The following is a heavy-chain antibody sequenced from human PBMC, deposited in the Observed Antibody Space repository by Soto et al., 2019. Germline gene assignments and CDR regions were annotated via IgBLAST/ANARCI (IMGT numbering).Heavy chain of an antibody. Sequence: GGSLRLSCAASGFTFSSYGMHWVRQAPGKGLEWVAVIWYDGSNKYYADSVKGRFTISRDNSKNTLYLQMNSLRAEDTAVYYCASAATWIQLWVLDYWGQGTLVTVSS. V-gene: IGHV3-33*01. CDR3: ASAATWIQLWVLDY. J-gene: IGHJ4*02. CDR2: IWYDGSNK. CDR1: GFTFSSYG. D-gene: IGHD5-18*01.